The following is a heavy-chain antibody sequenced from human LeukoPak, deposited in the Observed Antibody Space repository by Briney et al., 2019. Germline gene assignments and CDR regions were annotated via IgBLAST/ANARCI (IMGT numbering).Heavy chain of an antibody. CDR1: GYTFTSYD. V-gene: IGHV1-8*01. CDR3: ARGITAAAGPYYYYYYMDA. CDR2: MNPNSGNT. J-gene: IGHJ6*03. Sequence: ASVKVSCKASGYTFTSYDINWVRQATGQGLEWMGWMNPNSGNTGYAQKFQGRVTMTRNTSISTAYMELSSLRSEDTAVYYCARGITAAAGPYYYYYYMDAWGKGTTVTVSS. D-gene: IGHD6-13*01.